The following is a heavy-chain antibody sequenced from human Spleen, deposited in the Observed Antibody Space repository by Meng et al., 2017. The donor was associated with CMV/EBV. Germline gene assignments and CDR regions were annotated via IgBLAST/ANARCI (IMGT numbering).Heavy chain of an antibody. CDR2: ISYGGINT. D-gene: IGHD1-26*01. V-gene: IGHV3-30*04. Sequence: GESLKISCAASGFTFSTNTMHWVRREPGKGPEWVASISYGGINTYYADSVKGRFTISRDNSKNTLYLQMNSLRAEDTAVYYCAKIGRYSGSYSPLDYWGQGTLVTVSS. CDR3: AKIGRYSGSYSPLDY. CDR1: GFTFSTNT. J-gene: IGHJ4*02.